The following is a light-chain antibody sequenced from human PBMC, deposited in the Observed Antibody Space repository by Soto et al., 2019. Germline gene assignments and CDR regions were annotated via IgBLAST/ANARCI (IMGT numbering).Light chain of an antibody. CDR1: QSVSSSY. J-gene: IGKJ1*01. CDR3: QQYGSSPGT. Sequence: QSVSSSYLAWYQQKPGQAPRLLIYGASSRATGIPDRFSGSGSGTDFTLTISRLEPEDFAVYYCQQYGSSPGTFGQGTKV. CDR2: GAS. V-gene: IGKV3-20*01.